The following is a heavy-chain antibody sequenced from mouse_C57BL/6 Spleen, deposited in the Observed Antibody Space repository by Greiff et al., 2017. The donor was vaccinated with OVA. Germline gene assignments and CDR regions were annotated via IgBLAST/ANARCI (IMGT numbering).Heavy chain of an antibody. V-gene: IGHV5-16*01. Sequence: EVKLMESEGGLVQPGSSMKLSCTASGFNFSDYYMAWVRQVPEKGLEWVANINYDGSSTYYLDSLKSRFIISRDNAKNILYLQMSSLKSEDTATYYCARVDYSNAWFAYWGQGTLVTVSA. CDR1: GFNFSDYY. CDR3: ARVDYSNAWFAY. D-gene: IGHD2-5*01. CDR2: INYDGSST. J-gene: IGHJ3*01.